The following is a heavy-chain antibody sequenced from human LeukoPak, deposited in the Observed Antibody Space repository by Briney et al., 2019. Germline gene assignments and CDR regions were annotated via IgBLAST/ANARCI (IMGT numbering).Heavy chain of an antibody. Sequence: GGSLRLSCAASGFTFSSYAMSWVRQAPGKGLEWVAFIRYDGSNKYYADSVKGRFTISRDNSKNTLYLQMNSLRAEDTAVYYCAKAILLYSSSWVFDYWGQGTLVTVSS. V-gene: IGHV3-30*02. J-gene: IGHJ4*02. CDR3: AKAILLYSSSWVFDY. D-gene: IGHD6-13*01. CDR2: IRYDGSNK. CDR1: GFTFSSYA.